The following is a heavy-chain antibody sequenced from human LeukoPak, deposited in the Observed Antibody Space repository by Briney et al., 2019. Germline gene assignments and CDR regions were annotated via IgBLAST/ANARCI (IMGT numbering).Heavy chain of an antibody. Sequence: GRSLRLSCTASGFTFSSYAMHWVRQAPGKGLEWVAVISYDGSNKYYADSVKGRFTISRDNSKNTLYLQMNSLRAEDTVVYYCARPPPTVTLYYFDYWGQGTLVTVSS. CDR1: GFTFSSYA. CDR2: ISYDGSNK. CDR3: ARPPPTVTLYYFDY. J-gene: IGHJ4*02. V-gene: IGHV3-30*04. D-gene: IGHD4-11*01.